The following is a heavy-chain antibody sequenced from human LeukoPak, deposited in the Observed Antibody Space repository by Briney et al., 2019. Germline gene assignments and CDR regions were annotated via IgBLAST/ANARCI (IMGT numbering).Heavy chain of an antibody. Sequence: GGALRLSCAGTGRIFRRYWRSWVRQAPGKGGEGVADINQEGREKYFVDCVKGGFTISRDNAKTSLHLQMNPLRAEDTAVYYCARERAGRFFDYWGQGTLVTVSS. CDR1: GRIFRRYW. CDR3: ARERAGRFFDY. V-gene: IGHV3-7*01. D-gene: IGHD1-26*01. J-gene: IGHJ4*02. CDR2: INQEGREK.